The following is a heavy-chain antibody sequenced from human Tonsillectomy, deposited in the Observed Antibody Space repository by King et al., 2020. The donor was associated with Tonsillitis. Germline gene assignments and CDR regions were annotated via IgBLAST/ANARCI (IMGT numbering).Heavy chain of an antibody. J-gene: IGHJ4*02. Sequence: VQLQESGPGLVKPSETLSLTCTVSGGSVSSGSYYWSWIRQPPGKGLGWIGYIYYSGSTNYNPSLKSRVTISVDTSKNQFSLKLSSVTAADTAVYYCARDGGYDLYYFDYWGQGTLVTVSS. V-gene: IGHV4-61*01. CDR3: ARDGGYDLYYFDY. D-gene: IGHD3-16*01. CDR2: IYYSGST. CDR1: GGSVSSGSYY.